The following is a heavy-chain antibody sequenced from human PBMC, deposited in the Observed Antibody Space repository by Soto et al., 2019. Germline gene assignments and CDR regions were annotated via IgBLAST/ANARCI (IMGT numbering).Heavy chain of an antibody. J-gene: IGHJ4*02. CDR1: GFIFKNYA. Sequence: PGGSLRLSCAGSGFIFKNYALNWVRQAPGKGLEWVASITRDGYNKYYADSVKGRFTISRDNSRDTLSLQMTALRTEDSSIYYCTKSSGGRSSVGMDYRGPGTGAPVSP. V-gene: IGHV3-30*04. CDR3: TKSSGGRSSVGMDY. D-gene: IGHD3-22*01. CDR2: ITRDGYNK.